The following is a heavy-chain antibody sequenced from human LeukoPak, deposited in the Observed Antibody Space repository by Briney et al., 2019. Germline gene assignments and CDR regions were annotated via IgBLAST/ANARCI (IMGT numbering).Heavy chain of an antibody. CDR1: GFTFSSYG. Sequence: PGGSLRLSCAASGFTFSSYGMHWVRQAPGKGLEWVAVIWHDGSNNYYAESVKGRFTISRDNAKQSLFLQMDTVTADDTAVYYCVTSWIRQPGDCWGQGILVTVSS. J-gene: IGHJ4*02. CDR2: IWHDGSNN. CDR3: VTSWIRQPGDC. D-gene: IGHD1-1*01. V-gene: IGHV3-33*03.